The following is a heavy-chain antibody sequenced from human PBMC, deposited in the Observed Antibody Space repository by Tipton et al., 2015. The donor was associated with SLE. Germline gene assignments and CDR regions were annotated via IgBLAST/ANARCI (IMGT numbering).Heavy chain of an antibody. D-gene: IGHD3-22*01. CDR3: ARGDYSDSSSYFYDVFDI. J-gene: IGHJ3*02. Sequence: GSLRLSCAASGFTFSSYWMSWVRQAPGKGLEWVANIKPDGSEKFYVDSVKGRFTISRDNAKNSLFVQMNSLRAEDTAVYYCARGDYSDSSSYFYDVFDIWGQGTMVTVSS. CDR1: GFTFSSYW. V-gene: IGHV3-7*01. CDR2: IKPDGSEK.